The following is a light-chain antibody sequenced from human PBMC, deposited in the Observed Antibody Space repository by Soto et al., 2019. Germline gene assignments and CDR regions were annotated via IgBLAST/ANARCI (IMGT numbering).Light chain of an antibody. Sequence: EIVLTQSPGTLSLSPGERATLSCRASQSVSDSCLAWYQQKPGQAPRLLIYGASSRATGIPDRFSGSGSGTHFTLTISRLEAEDFAVYYCQQYGSSPITFGPGTKVDI. J-gene: IGKJ3*01. CDR2: GAS. CDR1: QSVSDSC. CDR3: QQYGSSPIT. V-gene: IGKV3-20*01.